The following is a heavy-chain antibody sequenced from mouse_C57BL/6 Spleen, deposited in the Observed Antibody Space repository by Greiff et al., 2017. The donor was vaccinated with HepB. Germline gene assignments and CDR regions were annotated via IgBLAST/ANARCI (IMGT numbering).Heavy chain of an antibody. CDR2: INPGSGGT. CDR3: ARADYDAVDY. D-gene: IGHD2-4*01. CDR1: GYAFTNYL. V-gene: IGHV1-54*01. Sequence: QVQLQQSGAELVRPGTSVKVSCKASGYAFTNYLIEWVKQRPGQGLEWIGVINPGSGGTNYNEKFEGKATLTADKSSSTAYMQLSSLTSEDSAVYFCARADYDAVDYWGQGTSVTVSS. J-gene: IGHJ4*01.